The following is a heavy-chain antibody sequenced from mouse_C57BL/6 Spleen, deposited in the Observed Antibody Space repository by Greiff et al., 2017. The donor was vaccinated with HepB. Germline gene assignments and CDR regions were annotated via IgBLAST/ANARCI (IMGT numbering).Heavy chain of an antibody. J-gene: IGHJ2*01. D-gene: IGHD2-3*01. V-gene: IGHV14-4*01. Sequence: LVESGAELVRPGASVKLSCTASGFNIKDDYMHWVKQRPEQGLEWIGWIDPENGDTEYASKFQGKATITADTSSNTAYLQLRRLTSEDTAVYYCTTWLLGFDYWGQGTTLTVSS. CDR2: IDPENGDT. CDR3: TTWLLGFDY. CDR1: GFNIKDDY.